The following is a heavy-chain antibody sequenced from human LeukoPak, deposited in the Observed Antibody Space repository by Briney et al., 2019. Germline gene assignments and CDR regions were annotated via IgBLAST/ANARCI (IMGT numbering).Heavy chain of an antibody. D-gene: IGHD6-13*01. J-gene: IGHJ4*02. CDR3: AKELAAGTSPRFDY. CDR2: ISGSGGST. Sequence: GGSLRLSCAASGFTFTNYAMSWVRQAPGEGLEWVSGISGSGGSTYYADSVKGRFTISRDNSKNTLYLQMNTLRAEDTAVYYCAKELAAGTSPRFDYWGQGTLVTVSS. CDR1: GFTFTNYA. V-gene: IGHV3-23*01.